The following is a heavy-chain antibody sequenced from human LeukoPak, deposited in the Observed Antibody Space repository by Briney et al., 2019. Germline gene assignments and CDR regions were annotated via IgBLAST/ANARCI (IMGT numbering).Heavy chain of an antibody. CDR2: ISGSSSHI. CDR3: AKDILTGYYAPFDY. D-gene: IGHD3-9*01. CDR1: GFTFSDYY. J-gene: IGHJ4*02. V-gene: IGHV3-11*03. Sequence: SGGSLRLSCEASGFTFSDYYLGWIRQAPGKGLEWISYISGSSSHINYADSVKGRFTISRDNAKNSLFLQMNSLRAEDTAVYFCAKDILTGYYAPFDYWGQGTLVTVSS.